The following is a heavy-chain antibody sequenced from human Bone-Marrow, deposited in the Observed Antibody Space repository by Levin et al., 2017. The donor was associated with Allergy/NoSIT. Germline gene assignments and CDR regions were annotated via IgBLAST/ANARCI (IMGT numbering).Heavy chain of an antibody. CDR2: IDPSDSYV. CDR3: ARQKYYYETSGFYEGD. D-gene: IGHD3-22*01. V-gene: IGHV5-10-1*01. Sequence: KVSCKASGYSFTTYWISWVRQMPGKGLEWMGRIDPSDSYVNYNPSFEGHVTIPSDKSINTAYLHWSRLQASYTAIYFCARQKYYYETSGFYEGDWGQGTLVTVSS. CDR1: GYSFTTYW. J-gene: IGHJ4*02.